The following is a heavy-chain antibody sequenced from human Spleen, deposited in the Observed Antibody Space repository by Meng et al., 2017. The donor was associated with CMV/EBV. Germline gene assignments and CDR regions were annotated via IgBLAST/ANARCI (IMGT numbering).Heavy chain of an antibody. CDR3: ARGGSSWQNFDY. J-gene: IGHJ4*02. D-gene: IGHD2-2*01. CDR2: INHSGST. Sequence: ESLKISCAASGFTVSHNSMSWVRQPPGKGLEWIGEINHSGSTNYNPSLKSRVTISEDTSKNQFSLKLSSVTAADTAVYYCARGGSSWQNFDYWGQGTLVTVSS. CDR1: GFTVSHNS. V-gene: IGHV4-34*01.